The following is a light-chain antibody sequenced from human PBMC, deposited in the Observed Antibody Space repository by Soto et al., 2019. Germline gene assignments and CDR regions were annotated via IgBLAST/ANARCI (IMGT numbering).Light chain of an antibody. V-gene: IGLV2-14*01. Sequence: QSVLTQPASVSGSPGQSITISCAGTSSDVGGYTYVSWYQQHPGNAPKLMIYDVSNRPSGVFNRFSGSKSGNTASLTISGFQAEDEADYYCTSYTSSSTPYVFGGGTKVTVL. CDR3: TSYTSSSTPYV. CDR2: DVS. CDR1: SSDVGGYTY. J-gene: IGLJ1*01.